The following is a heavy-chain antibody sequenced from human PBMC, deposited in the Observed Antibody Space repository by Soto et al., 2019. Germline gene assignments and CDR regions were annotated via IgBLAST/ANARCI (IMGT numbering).Heavy chain of an antibody. J-gene: IGHJ4*02. D-gene: IGHD6-19*01. V-gene: IGHV3-33*01. Sequence: QVQLVESGGGVVQPGRSLRLSCAAFGFTFSNYGMHWVRQAPGKGLERVAVIWYHGNNKYYADSVKGRFTISRDNSKNTLYLQMNSVRAEDTAVYFCARDRDPGQWLTTNYFDYWGQGTLVTVSS. CDR2: IWYHGNNK. CDR3: ARDRDPGQWLTTNYFDY. CDR1: GFTFSNYG.